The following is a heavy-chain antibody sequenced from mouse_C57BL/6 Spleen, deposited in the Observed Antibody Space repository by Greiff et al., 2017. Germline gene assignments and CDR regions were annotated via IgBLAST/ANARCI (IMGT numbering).Heavy chain of an antibody. CDR2: IHPNSGST. J-gene: IGHJ3*01. V-gene: IGHV1-64*01. CDR3: ARSYCYNYDWAWFAC. D-gene: IGHD1-1*01. CDR1: GYTFTSYW. Sequence: QVQLQQPGAELVKPGASVKLSCKASGYTFTSYWMHWVKQRPGQGLEWIGLIHPNSGSTNYNEKFQGKATLTVDKSSSTAYMQLSSLTSEDSAVYYSARSYCYNYDWAWFACWGQEALVTVSA.